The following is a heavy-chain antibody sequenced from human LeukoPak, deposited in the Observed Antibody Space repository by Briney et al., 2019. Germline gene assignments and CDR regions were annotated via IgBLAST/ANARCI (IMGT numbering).Heavy chain of an antibody. CDR2: IYHSGST. J-gene: IGHJ4*02. D-gene: IGHD6-13*01. Sequence: SETLSLTCTVSGDSISSSSYSWGWIRQPPGKGLEWIGSIYHSGSTYYNPSLKSRVTVSRDTSKNQFSLKLSSVTAADTAVYYCARLGEQHLDFDSWGQGTLVTVSS. CDR3: ARLGEQHLDFDS. V-gene: IGHV4-39*07. CDR1: GDSISSSSYS.